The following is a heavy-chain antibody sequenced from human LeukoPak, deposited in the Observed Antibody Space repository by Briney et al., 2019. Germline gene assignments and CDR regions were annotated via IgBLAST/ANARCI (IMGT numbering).Heavy chain of an antibody. J-gene: IGHJ2*01. D-gene: IGHD4-23*01. CDR1: GYTFTAYC. Sequence: ASVKVSCKASGYTFTAYCMHWVRQAPGQGLEWMGWINPNSGGTNYAQKFQGRVTMTRDTSITTAYMELSRLSSDDTAVYYCARHPGKVTNDWYFDLWGRGTLVTVSS. V-gene: IGHV1-2*02. CDR2: INPNSGGT. CDR3: ARHPGKVTNDWYFDL.